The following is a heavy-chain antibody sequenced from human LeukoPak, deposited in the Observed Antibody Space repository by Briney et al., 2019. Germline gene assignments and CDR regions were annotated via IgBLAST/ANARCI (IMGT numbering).Heavy chain of an antibody. J-gene: IGHJ4*02. CDR2: INPSGGST. CDR3: ARDGGGLLVVPAATFDY. CDR1: GYTFTSYY. D-gene: IGHD2-2*01. Sequence: ASVKVSCKASGYTFTSYYMHWVRQAPGQGLEWMGIINPSGGSTSYAQKFQGRATMTRDTSTSTVYMELSSLRSEDTAVYYCARDGGGLLVVPAATFDYWGQGTLVTVSS. V-gene: IGHV1-46*01.